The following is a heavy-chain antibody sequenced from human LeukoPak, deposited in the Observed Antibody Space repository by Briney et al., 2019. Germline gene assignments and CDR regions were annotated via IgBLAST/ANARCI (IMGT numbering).Heavy chain of an antibody. CDR2: ISSSGSTI. D-gene: IGHD3-10*02. Sequence: PGGSLRLSCAASGFTFSSYEMNWVRQAPGKGLEWVSYISSSGSTIYYANSVKGRFTISRDNAKNSLYLQMNSLRAEDTAVYYCAELGITMVGGVWGKGTTVTISS. V-gene: IGHV3-48*03. J-gene: IGHJ6*04. CDR3: AELGITMVGGV. CDR1: GFTFSSYE.